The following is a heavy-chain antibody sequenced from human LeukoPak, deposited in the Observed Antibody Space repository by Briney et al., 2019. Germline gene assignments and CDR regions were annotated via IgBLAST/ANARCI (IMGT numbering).Heavy chain of an antibody. CDR3: ARDSADLNYYDSSGYW. CDR1: GFTVSSNY. D-gene: IGHD3-22*01. CDR2: IYSGGST. V-gene: IGHV3-53*01. Sequence: PGGSLRLSCAASGFTVSSNYMSWVRQAPGKGLEWVSVIYSGGSTYYADSVKGRFTISRDNSKNTLYLQMNSLRAEDTAVYYCARDSADLNYYDSSGYWWGQGTLVTVSS. J-gene: IGHJ4*02.